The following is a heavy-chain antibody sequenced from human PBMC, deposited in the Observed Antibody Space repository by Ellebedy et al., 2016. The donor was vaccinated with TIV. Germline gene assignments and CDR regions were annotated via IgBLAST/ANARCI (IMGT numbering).Heavy chain of an antibody. D-gene: IGHD7-27*01. V-gene: IGHV3-11*04. Sequence: PGGSLRLSCAASGFNFSDYYMSWIRQAPGKGLEWVSYISGSGRTVYYADSVRGRFTISRDNAKDSLYLQVNSLRAEDTAVYYCARDHPLGIENFDYWGQGTLVTVSS. J-gene: IGHJ4*02. CDR3: ARDHPLGIENFDY. CDR2: ISGSGRTV. CDR1: GFNFSDYY.